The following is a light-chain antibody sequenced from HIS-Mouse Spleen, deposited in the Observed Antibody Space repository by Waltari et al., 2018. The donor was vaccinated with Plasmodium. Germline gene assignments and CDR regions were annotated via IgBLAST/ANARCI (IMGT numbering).Light chain of an antibody. J-gene: IGLJ3*02. CDR2: YKSDSDK. V-gene: IGLV5-45*03. Sequence: QAVLTQPSSLSASPGASASLTCTLRSGINVGTYRIYWYQQKPGSPPQYLLRYKSDSDKQKGSGVPSRFSGSKDASANAGILLISGVQAKDEADYYCMMWHSSAWVFGGGTKLTVL. CDR1: SGINVGTYR. CDR3: MMWHSSAWV.